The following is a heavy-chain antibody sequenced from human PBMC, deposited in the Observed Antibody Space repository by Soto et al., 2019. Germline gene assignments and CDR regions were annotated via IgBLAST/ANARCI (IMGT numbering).Heavy chain of an antibody. D-gene: IGHD6-19*01. CDR3: AHSKTGYSSGWLFYFDY. CDR1: GFSLSTSGVG. Sequence: SGPTLVKPTQTLTLTCTFSGFSLSTSGVGVGWIRQPPGKALEWLALIYWDDDKRYSPSLKTRLTITKDTSKNQVVLTMPNMDPVDTATYYCAHSKTGYSSGWLFYFDYWGQGTLVTVSS. CDR2: IYWDDDK. V-gene: IGHV2-5*02. J-gene: IGHJ4*02.